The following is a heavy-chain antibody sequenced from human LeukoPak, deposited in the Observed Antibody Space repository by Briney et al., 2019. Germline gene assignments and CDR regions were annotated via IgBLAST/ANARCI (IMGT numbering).Heavy chain of an antibody. CDR1: GFTFSSYE. D-gene: IGHD3-22*01. CDR2: ISSSGSTI. J-gene: IGHJ4*02. CDR3: ARDLPPYYYDSSGVLDY. Sequence: PGGSLRLSCAASGFTFSSYEMNWVRQAPGKGLEWVSYISSSGSTIYYADSVKGRFTISRDNSKNTLYLQMNSLRAEDTAVYYCARDLPPYYYDSSGVLDYWGQGTLVTVSS. V-gene: IGHV3-48*03.